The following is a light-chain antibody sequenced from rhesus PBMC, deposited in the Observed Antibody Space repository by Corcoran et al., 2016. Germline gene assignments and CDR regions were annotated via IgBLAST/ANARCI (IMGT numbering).Light chain of an antibody. CDR2: AAS. CDR3: QHYYDNPYS. V-gene: IGKV1S12*01. CDR1: QNIYSN. Sequence: DIQMTQSPSALSASVGDRVTISCRASQNIYSNLAWYQQKTGKAPKLLSYAASSWQNGIPARFSGSGSGPDFTLTNSSRQPEDSAAYYCQHYYDNPYSFGQGTKVEIK. J-gene: IGKJ2*01.